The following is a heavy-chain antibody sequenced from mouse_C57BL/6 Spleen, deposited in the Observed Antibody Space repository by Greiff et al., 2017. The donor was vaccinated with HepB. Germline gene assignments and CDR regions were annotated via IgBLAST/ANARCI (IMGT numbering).Heavy chain of an antibody. D-gene: IGHD2-5*01. V-gene: IGHV2-2*01. Sequence: VMLVESGPGLVQPSQSLSITCTVSGFSLTSYGVHWVRQSPGKGLEWLGVIWSGGSTDYNAAFISRLSISKDNSKSQVFFKMNSLQADDTAIYYCATYSKEKKGAMDYWGQGTSVTVSS. CDR2: IWSGGST. CDR1: GFSLTSYG. J-gene: IGHJ4*01. CDR3: ATYSKEKKGAMDY.